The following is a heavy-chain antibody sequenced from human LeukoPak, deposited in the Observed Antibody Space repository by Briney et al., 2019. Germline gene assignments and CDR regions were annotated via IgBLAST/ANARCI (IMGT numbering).Heavy chain of an antibody. J-gene: IGHJ4*02. CDR1: GFTFSSYA. D-gene: IGHD3-3*01. Sequence: GGSLRLSCAASGFTFSSYAMSWVRQAPGKGLEWVSAISGSGGSTYYADSVKGRSTISRDNSKNTLYLQMNSLRAEDTAVYYCAKRNDFWSGYLNYWGQGTLVTVSS. V-gene: IGHV3-23*01. CDR2: ISGSGGST. CDR3: AKRNDFWSGYLNY.